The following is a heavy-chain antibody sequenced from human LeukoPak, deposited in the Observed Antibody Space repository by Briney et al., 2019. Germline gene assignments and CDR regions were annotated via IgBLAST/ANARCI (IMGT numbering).Heavy chain of an antibody. V-gene: IGHV5-51*01. CDR1: GYSFTSYL. CDR2: IYPGDSDT. CDR3: ARHKLYYYGPGTEEHNWFDP. Sequence: GESLKISCTASGYSFTSYLIGWVRQMPGKGLEWMGIIYPGDSDTRYSPSFQGQVTISADKSITTAYLQWSSLKASDTAMYYGARHKLYYYGPGTEEHNWFDPWGQGTLVTVSS. D-gene: IGHD3-10*01. J-gene: IGHJ5*02.